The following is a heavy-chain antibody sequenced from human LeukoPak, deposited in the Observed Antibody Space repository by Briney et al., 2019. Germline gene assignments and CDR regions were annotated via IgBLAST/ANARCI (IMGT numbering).Heavy chain of an antibody. CDR1: AGSISGFF. Sequence: SETLSLTCTVSAGSISGFFWSWIRQPPGKGLEWIGYISCSGSTNYNPSLKSRVTISSDTSKNQVSLKLSSVTAADTAVYYCARGRSYGFDFDSWGPGTLVIVSS. D-gene: IGHD5-18*01. J-gene: IGHJ4*02. V-gene: IGHV4-59*01. CDR3: ARGRSYGFDFDS. CDR2: ISCSGST.